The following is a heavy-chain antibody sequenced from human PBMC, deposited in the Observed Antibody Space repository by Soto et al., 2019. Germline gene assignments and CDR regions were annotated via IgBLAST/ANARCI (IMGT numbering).Heavy chain of an antibody. CDR3: ATDPGWDPAHPPASRLYYFDY. Sequence: VASVKVSCKVSGYTLTELSMHWVRQAPGKGLEWMGGFDPEDGETIYAQKFQGRVTMTEDTSTDTAYMELSSLRSEDTAVYYCATDPGWDPAHPPASRLYYFDYWGQGTLVTSPQ. CDR1: GYTLTELS. D-gene: IGHD1-26*01. J-gene: IGHJ4*02. CDR2: FDPEDGET. V-gene: IGHV1-24*01.